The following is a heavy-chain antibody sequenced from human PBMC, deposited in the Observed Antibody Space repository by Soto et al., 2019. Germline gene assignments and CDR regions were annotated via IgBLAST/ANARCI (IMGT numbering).Heavy chain of an antibody. V-gene: IGHV1-69*13. J-gene: IGHJ3*02. D-gene: IGHD3-22*01. Sequence: SVKVSCKASGGAFSSYAISWVRQAPGQVLEWMVGIIPIFGTANYAQKFQGRVTITADESTSTAYMELSSLRSEDTAVYYCARAWYYHDSSAAFAPNAFDIWAQGTMVTLSS. CDR1: GGAFSSYA. CDR3: ARAWYYHDSSAAFAPNAFDI. CDR2: IIPIFGTA.